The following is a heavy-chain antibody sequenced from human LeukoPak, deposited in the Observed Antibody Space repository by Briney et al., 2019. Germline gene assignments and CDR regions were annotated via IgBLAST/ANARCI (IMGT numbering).Heavy chain of an antibody. V-gene: IGHV4-4*07. CDR2: IYTSGST. CDR3: ARDGYYDSSGPIDAFDI. D-gene: IGHD3-22*01. CDR1: GGSISSYY. Sequence: SETLSLTCTVSGGSISSYYWSWIRQPAGKGLEWIGRIYTSGSTNYNPSLKSRVTMSVDTSKNQFSLKLSSVTAADMAVYYCARDGYYDSSGPIDAFDIWGQGTMVTVSS. J-gene: IGHJ3*02.